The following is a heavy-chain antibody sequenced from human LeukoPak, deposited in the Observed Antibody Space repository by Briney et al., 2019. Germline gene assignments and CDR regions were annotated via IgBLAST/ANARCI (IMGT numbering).Heavy chain of an antibody. Sequence: SETLSLTCTVSGGSISSYYWSWIRQPPGKGLEWIGYIYYSGSTNYNPSLKSRVTISVDTSKNQFSLKLSSVTAADTAVYYCARFHGGTKRSLNWFDPWGQGTLVTVSS. V-gene: IGHV4-59*01. D-gene: IGHD4-23*01. CDR3: ARFHGGTKRSLNWFDP. CDR1: GGSISSYY. CDR2: IYYSGST. J-gene: IGHJ5*02.